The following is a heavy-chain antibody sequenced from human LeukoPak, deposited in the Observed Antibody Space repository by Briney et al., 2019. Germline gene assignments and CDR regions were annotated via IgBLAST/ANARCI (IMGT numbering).Heavy chain of an antibody. CDR3: ARHPKYCSGGSCYFDY. D-gene: IGHD2-15*01. V-gene: IGHV4-34*01. CDR1: GGSFSGYY. J-gene: IGHJ4*02. CDR2: INHSGST. Sequence: SETLSLTCAVYGGSFSGYYWSWIRQTPGKGLEWIGEINHSGSTNYNPSLESRVTISVDTSKNQFSLKLSSVTAADTAVYYCARHPKYCSGGSCYFDYWGQGTLVTVSS.